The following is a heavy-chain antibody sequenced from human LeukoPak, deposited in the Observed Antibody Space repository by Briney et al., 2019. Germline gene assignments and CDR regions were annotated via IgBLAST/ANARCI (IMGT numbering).Heavy chain of an antibody. CDR1: GGTYNNYA. J-gene: IGHJ6*03. CDR3: ARDHRGFYYGSGNYYYLDV. Sequence: VASVKVSCKASGGTYNNYAITWVRQAPGQGLEWVGGILPVFGTSNYAQRFQGRVTITADESTGTTYMELSSLRSEDTPVYYCARDHRGFYYGSGNYYYLDVWGKGTTVTVSS. V-gene: IGHV1-69*13. CDR2: ILPVFGTS. D-gene: IGHD3-10*01.